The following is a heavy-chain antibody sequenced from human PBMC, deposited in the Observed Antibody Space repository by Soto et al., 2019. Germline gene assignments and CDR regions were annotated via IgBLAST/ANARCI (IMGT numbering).Heavy chain of an antibody. CDR2: IYTSGST. D-gene: IGHD3-16*01. CDR1: GGSISEYF. V-gene: IGHV4-4*07. CDR3: ARLGTNGQTLDY. Sequence: SETLSLTCTVSGGSISEYFWTWIRQPAGKGLEWIGRIYTSGSTNYSPSLKSRVTMSVDTSKNQFSLKLSSVTAADTAVYYCARLGTNGQTLDYWGQGTLVTVSS. J-gene: IGHJ4*02.